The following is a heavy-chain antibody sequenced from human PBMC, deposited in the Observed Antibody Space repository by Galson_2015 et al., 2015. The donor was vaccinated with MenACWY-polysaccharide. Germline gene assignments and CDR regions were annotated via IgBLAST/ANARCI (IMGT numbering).Heavy chain of an antibody. D-gene: IGHD2-21*01. J-gene: IGHJ4*02. Sequence: SVKVSCKASGYKFTSYDINWVRQATGQGLEWMGWMNPNSGNTGYAQKFQGRVTMTSNSAITIAYMELRSLRSEDTAVYYCARIIARKYTFADSWGQGTLVTVSS. V-gene: IGHV1-8*01. CDR1: GYKFTSYD. CDR3: ARIIARKYTFADS. CDR2: MNPNSGNT.